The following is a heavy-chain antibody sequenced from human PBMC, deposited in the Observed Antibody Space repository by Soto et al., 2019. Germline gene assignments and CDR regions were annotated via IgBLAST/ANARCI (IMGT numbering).Heavy chain of an antibody. CDR2: IYNSGST. J-gene: IGHJ6*02. CDR3: ESLVSGAPYYYYYGMDV. Sequence: SETLSLTCTISGGSISSSSYYWGWIRQPPGKGLERIGSIYNSGSTYYNPSIKRRVTISVDTSKNQLSLKLSSVTAVDTAVYYCESLVSGAPYYYYYGMDVWGRGTTVT. V-gene: IGHV4-39*01. CDR1: GGSISSSSYY. D-gene: IGHD3-10*02.